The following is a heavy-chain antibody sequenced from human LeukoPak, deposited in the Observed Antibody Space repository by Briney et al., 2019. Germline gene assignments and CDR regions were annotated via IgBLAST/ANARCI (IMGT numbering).Heavy chain of an antibody. J-gene: IGHJ6*03. CDR1: GFTFSNAW. CDR2: IKSKTDGGAT. D-gene: IGHD2-2*01. Sequence: PGGSLRLSCAASGFTFSNAWMSWVRQAPGTGLEGGGRIKSKTDGGATDYAAPVKGRLTISRDDSQNPLYLQMNSLKTEDPAVYYCRKDIVVVPASRDYYYYMDVWGKGTTVTVSS. CDR3: RKDIVVVPASRDYYYYMDV. V-gene: IGHV3-15*01.